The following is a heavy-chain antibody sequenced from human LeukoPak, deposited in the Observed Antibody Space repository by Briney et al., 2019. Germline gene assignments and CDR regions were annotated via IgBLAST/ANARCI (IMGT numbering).Heavy chain of an antibody. D-gene: IGHD3-3*01. Sequence: QPGGSLRLSCAASGFTFSSYAMSWVRQAQGKGLEWVSAISGSGGSTYYADSVKGRFTISRDNSKNTLYLQMNSLRAEDTAVYYCAKHWNYYYYGMDVWGQGTTVTVSS. CDR2: ISGSGGST. CDR1: GFTFSSYA. CDR3: AKHWNYYYYGMDV. J-gene: IGHJ6*02. V-gene: IGHV3-23*01.